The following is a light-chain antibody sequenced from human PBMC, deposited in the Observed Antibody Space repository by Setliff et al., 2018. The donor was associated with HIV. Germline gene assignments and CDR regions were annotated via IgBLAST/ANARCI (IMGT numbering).Light chain of an antibody. CDR3: QVWDSSSDHHV. CDR1: NIGSKS. CDR2: DDS. Sequence: SYELTQPPSVSVAPGKTARITCGGNNIGSKSVHWYQQKPGQAPVLVVYDDSHRPSGIPERFSGSKSGNTATLTISRVEAGDEADYYCQVWDSSSDHHVFGTGTRVPS. V-gene: IGLV3-21*03. J-gene: IGLJ1*01.